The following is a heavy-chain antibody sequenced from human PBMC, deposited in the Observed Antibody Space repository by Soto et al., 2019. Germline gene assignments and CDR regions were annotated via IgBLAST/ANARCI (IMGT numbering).Heavy chain of an antibody. J-gene: IGHJ6*03. CDR1: GGSISSYY. V-gene: IGHV4-59*08. D-gene: IGHD2-2*01. CDR2: IYYSGST. Sequence: SETLSLTCTVSGGSISSYYWSWIRQPPGKGLEWIGYIYYSGSTNYNPSLKSRVTISVDTSKNQFSLKLSSVTAADTAVYYCARHPPAASRTDPYYYYIDVWGKGTTVTVSS. CDR3: ARHPPAASRTDPYYYYIDV.